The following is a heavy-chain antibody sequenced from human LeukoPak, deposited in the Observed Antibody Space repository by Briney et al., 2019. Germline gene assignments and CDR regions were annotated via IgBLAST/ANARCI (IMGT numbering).Heavy chain of an antibody. CDR2: MNPNSGNT. J-gene: IGHJ4*02. D-gene: IGHD6-13*01. Sequence: GASVKVSCKASGYTFTSYDINWVRRATGQGLEWMGWMNPNSGNTGYAQKFQGRVTMTRNTSISTAYMELSSLRSEDTAVYYCARGAGYSSSRGLDYWGQGTLVTVSS. CDR1: GYTFTSYD. V-gene: IGHV1-8*01. CDR3: ARGAGYSSSRGLDY.